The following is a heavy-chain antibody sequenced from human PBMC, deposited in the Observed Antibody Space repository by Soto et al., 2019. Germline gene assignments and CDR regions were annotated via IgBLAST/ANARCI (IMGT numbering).Heavy chain of an antibody. CDR1: GFTFSGSS. CDR2: IRSKVNSYAT. J-gene: IGHJ4*02. CDR3: TRRGTDRWDSGIGY. D-gene: IGHD1-26*01. V-gene: IGHV3-73*02. Sequence: EVQLVESGGGVVQSGGSLKLSCAASGFTFSGSSMHWVRQASGQGLEWVGRIRSKVNSYATAYAASVEGRFIISRDDSKNTTYLQMNSLKTEDTAVYYCTRRGTDRWDSGIGYWGQGTLVTVSS.